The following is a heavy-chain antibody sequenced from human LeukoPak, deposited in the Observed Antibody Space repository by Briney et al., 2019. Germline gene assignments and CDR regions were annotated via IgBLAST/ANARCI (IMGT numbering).Heavy chain of an antibody. Sequence: SETLSLTCTVSGDSISSYYWTWIRQPPGKGLEWIGYIYYSGTTNYNPSLKSRVTISIDTSKNQFSLKLSSVTAADTAVYYCARSLRGYRFATDYWGQGTLVTVSS. V-gene: IGHV4-59*08. CDR3: ARSLRGYRFATDY. CDR1: GDSISSYY. CDR2: IYYSGTT. J-gene: IGHJ4*02. D-gene: IGHD5-18*01.